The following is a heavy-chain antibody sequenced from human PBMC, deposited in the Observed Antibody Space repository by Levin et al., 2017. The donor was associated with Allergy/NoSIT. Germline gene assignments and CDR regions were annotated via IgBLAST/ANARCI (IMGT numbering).Heavy chain of an antibody. CDR2: IIPIFGTA. CDR1: GGTFSSYA. Sequence: SVKVSCKASGGTFSSYAISWVRQAPGQGLEWMGGIIPIFGTANYAQKFQGRVTITADESTSTAYMELSSLRSEDTAVYYCARDREGFGVASPFDYWGQGTLVTVSS. D-gene: IGHD3-3*01. CDR3: ARDREGFGVASPFDY. V-gene: IGHV1-69*13. J-gene: IGHJ4*02.